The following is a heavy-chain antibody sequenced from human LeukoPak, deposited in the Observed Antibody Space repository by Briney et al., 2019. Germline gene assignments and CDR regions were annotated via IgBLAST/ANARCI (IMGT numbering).Heavy chain of an antibody. CDR1: GFTFSSYT. J-gene: IGHJ4*02. CDR3: ARVAQYQLLYFFDY. CDR2: ISSSSSYI. V-gene: IGHV3-21*01. D-gene: IGHD2-2*01. Sequence: PGGSLRLSCAASGFTFSSYTMSWVRQAPGKGLEWVSSISSSSSYIYYADSVKGRFTISRDNAKNSLYLQMNSLRAEDTAVYYCARVAQYQLLYFFDYWGQGTLVTVSS.